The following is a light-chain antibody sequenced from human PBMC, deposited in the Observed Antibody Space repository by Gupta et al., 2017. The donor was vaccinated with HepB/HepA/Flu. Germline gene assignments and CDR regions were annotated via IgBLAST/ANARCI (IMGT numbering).Light chain of an antibody. CDR1: SSDVGSYNR. V-gene: IGLV2-18*02. Sequence: QSALTQPPSVSGSPGQSVTISCTGTSSDVGSYNRVSWYQQPPVTAPKLMIYEVSNRPSGVPDRFSGSKSGNTASLTISGLQAEDEADYYCSSYTSSSTGVFGGGTKLTVL. CDR2: EVS. J-gene: IGLJ2*01. CDR3: SSYTSSSTGV.